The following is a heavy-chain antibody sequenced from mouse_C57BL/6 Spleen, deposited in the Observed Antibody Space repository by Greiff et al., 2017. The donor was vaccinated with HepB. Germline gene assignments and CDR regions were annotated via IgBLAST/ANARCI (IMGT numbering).Heavy chain of an antibody. Sequence: EVKLMESGPELVKPGASVKMSCKASGYTFTDYNMHWVKQSHGKSLEWIGYINPNNGGTSYNQKFKGKATLTVNKSSSTAYMELRSLTSEDSAVYYCAREVYGIYAMDYWGQGTSVTVSS. D-gene: IGHD2-1*01. CDR1: GYTFTDYN. CDR2: INPNNGGT. V-gene: IGHV1-22*01. J-gene: IGHJ4*01. CDR3: AREVYGIYAMDY.